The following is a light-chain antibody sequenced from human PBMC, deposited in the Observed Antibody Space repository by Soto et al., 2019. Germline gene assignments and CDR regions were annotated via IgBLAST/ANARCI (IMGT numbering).Light chain of an antibody. CDR3: QQSYSFPYT. CDR1: QGISSY. Sequence: IRMTQSPSSLSASTGDRVTITCRASQGISSYLNWFQQKPGKAPKLLIYAASSLQTGVPSRFSGSGSGTDFTLTISSLLPEDFATFYCQQSYSFPYTFGQGTKVDI. J-gene: IGKJ2*01. V-gene: IGKV1-39*01. CDR2: AAS.